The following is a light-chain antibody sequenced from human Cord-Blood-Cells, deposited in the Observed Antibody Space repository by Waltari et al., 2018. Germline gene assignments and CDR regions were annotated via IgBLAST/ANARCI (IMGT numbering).Light chain of an antibody. J-gene: IGKJ3*01. CDR1: QSISSY. CDR2: AAS. V-gene: IGKV1-39*01. CDR3: QQSYSTPIFT. Sequence: RVTITCRASQSISSYLNWYQQKPGKAPKLLIYAASSLQSGVPSRFSGSGSGTDFTLTISSLQPEDFATYYCQQSYSTPIFTFGPGTKVDIK.